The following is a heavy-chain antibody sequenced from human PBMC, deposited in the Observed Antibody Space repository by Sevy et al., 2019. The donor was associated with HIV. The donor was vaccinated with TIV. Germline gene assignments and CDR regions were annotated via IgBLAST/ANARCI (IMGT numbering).Heavy chain of an antibody. V-gene: IGHV3-30-3*01. CDR1: GFTFSSYA. CDR3: ARDRGDGYKDFYY. D-gene: IGHD3-10*01. Sequence: GGSLRLSCAASGFTFSSYAMHWVRQAPGKGLEWVAVISYDGSNKYYADSVKGRFTISRDNSKNTLYLQMNSLRAEDTAVYYCARDRGDGYKDFYYWGQGTLVTVSS. J-gene: IGHJ4*02. CDR2: ISYDGSNK.